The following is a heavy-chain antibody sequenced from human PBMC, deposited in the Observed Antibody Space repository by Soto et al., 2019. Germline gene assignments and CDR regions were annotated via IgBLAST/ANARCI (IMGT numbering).Heavy chain of an antibody. J-gene: IGHJ5*02. CDR3: ARGPFDYGDYVAHWFDP. Sequence: ASVKVSCKASGYTFTGYYMHWVRQAPGQGLEWMGWINPNSGGTNYAQKFQGWVTMTRDTSISTAYMELSRLRSDDTAVYYCARGPFDYGDYVAHWFDPWGQGTLVTVSS. CDR1: GYTFTGYY. V-gene: IGHV1-2*04. D-gene: IGHD4-17*01. CDR2: INPNSGGT.